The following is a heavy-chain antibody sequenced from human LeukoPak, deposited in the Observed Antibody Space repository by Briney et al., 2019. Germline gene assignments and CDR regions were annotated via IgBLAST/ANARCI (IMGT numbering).Heavy chain of an antibody. CDR2: IYYSGST. CDR3: ARHGISLGYCSSTSWPTPDAFDI. CDR1: GGSISSSSYY. J-gene: IGHJ3*02. D-gene: IGHD2-2*01. V-gene: IGHV4-39*01. Sequence: SETLSLTCTVSGGSISSSSYYWGWIRQPPGKGLEWIGSIYYSGSTYYNPSLKSRVTISVDTSKNQFSLKLSSVTAADTAVYYCARHGISLGYCSSTSWPTPDAFDIWGQGTMVTVSS.